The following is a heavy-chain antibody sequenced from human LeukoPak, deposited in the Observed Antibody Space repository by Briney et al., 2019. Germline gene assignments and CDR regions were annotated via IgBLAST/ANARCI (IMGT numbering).Heavy chain of an antibody. CDR3: ASVGGITIFGVVIGAFDI. D-gene: IGHD3-3*01. CDR1: GGTFSSYA. J-gene: IGHJ3*02. Sequence: SVKVSCKASGGTFSSYAISWVRPAPGQGLEWMGRIIPILGIANYAQKFQGRVTITADKSTSTAYMELSSLRSEDTAVYYCASVGGITIFGVVIGAFDIWGQGTMVTVSS. V-gene: IGHV1-69*04. CDR2: IIPILGIA.